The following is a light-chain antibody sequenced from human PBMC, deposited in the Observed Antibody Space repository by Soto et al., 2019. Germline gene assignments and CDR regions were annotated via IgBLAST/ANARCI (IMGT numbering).Light chain of an antibody. V-gene: IGKV3-15*01. CDR3: QQYNKWPLFT. Sequence: EVVLTQSPATLSVSPGERATLSCRASQTVGTSSAGYQKRPGQAPRLLIYGASTRATGIPARFSGSGSGSECTLTISRLKSDDFAVYYCQQYNKWPLFTFGPGTRVDNK. J-gene: IGKJ3*01. CDR2: GAS. CDR1: QTVGTS.